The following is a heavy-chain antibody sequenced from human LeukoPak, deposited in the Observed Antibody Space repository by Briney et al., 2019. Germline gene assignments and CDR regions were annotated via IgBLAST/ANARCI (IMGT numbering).Heavy chain of an antibody. V-gene: IGHV4-34*01. Sequence: PSGTLSLTCAVYGGSFSGYYWSWIRQPPGKGLEWIGEINHSGSTNYNPSLKSRVTISVDTSKNQFSLKLSSVTAADTAVYYCARPFSGYPYYYYYGMDVWGQGTTVTVSS. CDR2: INHSGST. J-gene: IGHJ6*02. CDR3: ARPFSGYPYYYYYGMDV. D-gene: IGHD3-22*01. CDR1: GGSFSGYY.